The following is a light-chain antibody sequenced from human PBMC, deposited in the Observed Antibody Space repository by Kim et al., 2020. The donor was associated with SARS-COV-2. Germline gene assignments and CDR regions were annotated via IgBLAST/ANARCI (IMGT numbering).Light chain of an antibody. J-gene: IGLJ3*02. CDR2: RNR. CDR3: QSYDSSLSGSRV. V-gene: IGLV1-40*01. Sequence: QSVLTQPPSVSGAPGQRVTISCTGSSSNIGAGYDVHWYQQLPGMAPKLLIYRNRNRPSGVPDRFSGSRSDTSASLAITGLRAEDEADYYCQSYDSSLSGSRVFGGGTQLTVL. CDR1: SSNIGAGYD.